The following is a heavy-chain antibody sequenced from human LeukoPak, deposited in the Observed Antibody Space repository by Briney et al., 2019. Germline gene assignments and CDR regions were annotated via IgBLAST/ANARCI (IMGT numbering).Heavy chain of an antibody. D-gene: IGHD2-21*02. V-gene: IGHV3-23*01. CDR3: AKSLGIVVVTANFDS. Sequence: GGSLILSCAASGFTFSSYGMTWVRQAPGKGLEWVAALSGSGGRIYYADSVKGRFTISRDNSKNTLYLQMSSLRAEDTAVYYCAKSLGIVVVTANFDSWGQGTLVSVSS. CDR2: LSGSGGRI. CDR1: GFTFSSYG. J-gene: IGHJ4*02.